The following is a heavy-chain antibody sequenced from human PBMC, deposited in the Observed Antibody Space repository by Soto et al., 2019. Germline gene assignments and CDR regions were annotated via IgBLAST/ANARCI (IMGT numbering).Heavy chain of an antibody. D-gene: IGHD6-19*01. CDR3: AKGLYGSGWSCLDY. Sequence: GASVKVSCKASGGTFSSYSISWARQAPGQGLEWMGGIIPIFGTANYAQKFQGRVTITADESTSTAYMELSSLRSEDTAVYYCAKGLYGSGWSCLDYWGQGTLVTVSS. CDR1: GGTFSSYS. J-gene: IGHJ4*02. V-gene: IGHV1-69*13. CDR2: IIPIFGTA.